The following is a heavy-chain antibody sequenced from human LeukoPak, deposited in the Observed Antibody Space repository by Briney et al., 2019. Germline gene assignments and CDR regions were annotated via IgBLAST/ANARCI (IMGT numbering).Heavy chain of an antibody. CDR2: INHSGST. CDR1: GGSFSGYY. Sequence: PSETLSLTCAVYGGSFSGYYWSWIRQPPGKGLEWIGEINHSGSTNYNPSLKSRVTISVDTSKNQFSLKLSSVTAADTAVYYCARGVRKWIQLSRDGMDVWGQGTTVTVSS. J-gene: IGHJ6*02. D-gene: IGHD5-18*01. V-gene: IGHV4-34*01. CDR3: ARGVRKWIQLSRDGMDV.